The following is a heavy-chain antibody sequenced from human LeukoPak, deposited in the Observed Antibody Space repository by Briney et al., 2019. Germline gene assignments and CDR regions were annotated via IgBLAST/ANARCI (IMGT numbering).Heavy chain of an antibody. CDR1: GFTFSNYS. J-gene: IGHJ4*02. V-gene: IGHV3-48*04. D-gene: IGHD2-15*01. CDR2: ISSSSDTI. Sequence: PGGSLRLSCAASGFTFSNYSMNWVRQAPGKGLEWVSYISSSSDTIYYADSVKGRFTISRDNAKKSLHLQMNSLRVEDTAVYYCARAVGYWGQGTLVTVSS. CDR3: ARAVGY.